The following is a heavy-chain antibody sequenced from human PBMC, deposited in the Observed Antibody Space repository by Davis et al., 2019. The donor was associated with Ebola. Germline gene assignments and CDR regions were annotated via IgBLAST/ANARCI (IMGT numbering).Heavy chain of an antibody. CDR3: ATLVAPPRVDV. CDR2: ISAYNGNT. V-gene: IGHV1-18*01. D-gene: IGHD5-12*01. J-gene: IGHJ6*04. Sequence: ASVKVSCKASGYTFKNSAISWVRQAPGQGLEWMGWISAYNGNTAYAQILQGRVTMTRDTSISTAYMELSRLRSDDTAVYYCATLVAPPRVDVWGKGTTVTVSS. CDR1: GYTFKNSA.